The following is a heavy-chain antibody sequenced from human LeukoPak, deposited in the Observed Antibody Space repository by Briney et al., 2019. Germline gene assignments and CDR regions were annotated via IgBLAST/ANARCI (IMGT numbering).Heavy chain of an antibody. J-gene: IGHJ6*02. V-gene: IGHV3-21*06. CDR2: ISSSSSYM. Sequence: GGSLRLSCAASGFTFSSYSMNWVRQAPGKGLEWVSSISSSSSYMYYADSVKGRFTISRDNAKNSLYLQMNSLRAEDTAVYYCARDRDVPAIGMDVWGQGTTVTVSS. CDR3: ARDRDVPAIGMDV. CDR1: GFTFSSYS.